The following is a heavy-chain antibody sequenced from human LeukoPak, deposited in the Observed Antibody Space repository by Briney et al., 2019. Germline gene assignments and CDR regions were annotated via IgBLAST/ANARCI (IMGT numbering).Heavy chain of an antibody. V-gene: IGHV4-38-2*02. Sequence: PSETLSLTCTVSGYSISSGYYWGWIRQPPGKGLEWIGSIYHSGSTYYNPSLKSRVTISVDTSKNQFSLKLSSVTAADTAVYYCARDRDYYDSSGYPSFINYWGQGTLVTVSS. J-gene: IGHJ4*02. CDR3: ARDRDYYDSSGYPSFINY. CDR1: GYSISSGYY. D-gene: IGHD3-22*01. CDR2: IYHSGST.